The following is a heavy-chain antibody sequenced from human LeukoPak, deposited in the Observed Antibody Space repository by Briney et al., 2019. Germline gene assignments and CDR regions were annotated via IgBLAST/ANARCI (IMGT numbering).Heavy chain of an antibody. J-gene: IGHJ4*02. CDR3: ARGTYYYDSSGYPDY. D-gene: IGHD3-22*01. Sequence: GGSLRLSCAASGFTFSSYSMNWVRQAPGKGLEWVSYISSSSSTIYYADSVKGRFTISRDNAKNSLYLRMNSLRAEDTAVYYCARGTYYYDSSGYPDYWGQGTLVTVSS. V-gene: IGHV3-48*04. CDR1: GFTFSSYS. CDR2: ISSSSSTI.